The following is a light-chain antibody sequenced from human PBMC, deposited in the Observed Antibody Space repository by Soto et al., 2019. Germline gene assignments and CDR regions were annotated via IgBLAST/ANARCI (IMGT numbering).Light chain of an antibody. CDR2: GAF. Sequence: DIVLTKYPATLSLSPGERSTLSCMASPSVTNFLAWYQQKPGQAPRLLIYGAFNRATGIPARFSGSGSGTDFTLTISSLEPEDSTVYYCQLRHLLPITFAQGGLLEIK. CDR3: QLRHLLPIT. CDR1: PSVTNF. V-gene: IGKV3-11*01. J-gene: IGKJ5*01.